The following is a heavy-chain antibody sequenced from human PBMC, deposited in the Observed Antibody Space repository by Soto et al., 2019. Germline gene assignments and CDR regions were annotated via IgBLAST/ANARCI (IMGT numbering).Heavy chain of an antibody. CDR2: IYYSGST. D-gene: IGHD4-17*01. Sequence: SETLSLTCTVSSGSISNYYWSWIRQPPGKGLEWIGYIYYSGSTNHNPSFKSRVTISVDTSKNQFSLKLTSVTAADTAVYYCARWYGGSLDYWGQGTLVTVSS. CDR3: ARWYGGSLDY. J-gene: IGHJ4*02. V-gene: IGHV4-59*01. CDR1: SGSISNYY.